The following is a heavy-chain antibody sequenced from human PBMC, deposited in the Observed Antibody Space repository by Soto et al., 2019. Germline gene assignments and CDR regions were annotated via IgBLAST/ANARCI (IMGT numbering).Heavy chain of an antibody. CDR2: ISGSGGST. D-gene: IGHD1-7*01. CDR1: GFTFSSYA. Sequence: EVQLLESGGGLVQPGGSLRLSCAASGFTFSSYAMSWVRQAPGKGLEWVSAISGSGGSTYYADSVKGRFTISRDNSKNTLYLQMNSLRAEDTAVYYCARQLELRDYYYYGMDVWGQGTTVTVSS. J-gene: IGHJ6*02. CDR3: ARQLELRDYYYYGMDV. V-gene: IGHV3-23*01.